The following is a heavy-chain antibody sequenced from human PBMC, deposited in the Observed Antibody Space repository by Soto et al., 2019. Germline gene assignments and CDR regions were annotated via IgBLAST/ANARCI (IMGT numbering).Heavy chain of an antibody. CDR3: ARQALHDYDSSGYFDY. V-gene: IGHV4-39*01. CDR2: IYYSGST. Sequence: QLQLQESGPGLVKPSETRSLTCTVSGGSISSSSYYWGWIRQPPGKGLEWIGGIYYSGSTYYNPSLMSRVTISVDTSKNQFSLKLSSVTAADTAVYYCARQALHDYDSSGYFDYWGHGTLVTVSS. CDR1: GGSISSSSYY. J-gene: IGHJ4*01. D-gene: IGHD3-22*01.